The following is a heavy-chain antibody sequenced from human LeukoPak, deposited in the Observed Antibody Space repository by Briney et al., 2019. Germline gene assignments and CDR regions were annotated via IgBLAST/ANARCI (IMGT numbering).Heavy chain of an antibody. Sequence: GGSLRLSCAASGFTFSSYAMSWVRQAPGKGLEWVSAISDSGGSTYYADSVKGRFTISRDNSKNTLYLQVNGLRAEDTAIYYCANYCSGGSCSTSFYYYGLDVWGQGTTVTVSS. CDR1: GFTFSSYA. D-gene: IGHD2-15*01. CDR3: ANYCSGGSCSTSFYYYGLDV. J-gene: IGHJ6*02. CDR2: ISDSGGST. V-gene: IGHV3-23*01.